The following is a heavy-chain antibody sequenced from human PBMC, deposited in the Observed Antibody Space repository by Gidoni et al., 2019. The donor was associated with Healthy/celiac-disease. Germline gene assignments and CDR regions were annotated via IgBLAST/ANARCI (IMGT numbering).Heavy chain of an antibody. CDR3: ARHPSYSSGWYDYYYGMDV. D-gene: IGHD6-19*01. J-gene: IGHJ6*02. V-gene: IGHV4-39*01. Sequence: QLQLQESGPGLVKPSETLSLTCPVSGGSISSSSYYWGWIRQPPGKGLEWIGSIYYSGSTYYNPSLKSRVTISVDTSKNQFSLKLSSVTAADTAVYYCARHPSYSSGWYDYYYGMDVWGQGTTVTVSS. CDR2: IYYSGST. CDR1: GGSISSSSYY.